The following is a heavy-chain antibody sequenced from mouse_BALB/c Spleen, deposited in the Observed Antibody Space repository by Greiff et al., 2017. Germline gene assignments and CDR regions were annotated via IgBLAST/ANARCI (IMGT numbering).Heavy chain of an antibody. CDR2: IYPGGGYT. J-gene: IGHJ4*01. CDR1: GYTFTNYW. Sequence: VQLQQSGAELVRPGTSVKISCKASGYTFTNYWLGWVKQRPGHGLEWIGDIYPGGGYTNYNEKFKGKATLTADTSSSTAYMQLSSLTSEDSAVYFCARDPYYDYYYYAMDYWGQGTSVTVSS. CDR3: ARDPYYDYYYYAMDY. D-gene: IGHD2-4*01. V-gene: IGHV1-63*02.